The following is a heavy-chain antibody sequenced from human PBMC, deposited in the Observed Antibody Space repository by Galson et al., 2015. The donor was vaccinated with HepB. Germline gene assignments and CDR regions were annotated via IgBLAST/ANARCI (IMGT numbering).Heavy chain of an antibody. CDR2: IKQDGSKK. V-gene: IGHV3-7*01. D-gene: IGHD3-10*01. Sequence: SLRLSCAASGFTFSNYWMSWVRQAPGKGLEWVANIKQDGSKKYYADSVKGRFTISRDNAKNTLYLQMNSLRAEDTAVYYCARDRMVRGVVCYDYYYGLDVGGQGTTVTVSS. CDR3: ARDRMVRGVVCYDYYYGLDV. CDR1: GFTFSNYW. J-gene: IGHJ6*02.